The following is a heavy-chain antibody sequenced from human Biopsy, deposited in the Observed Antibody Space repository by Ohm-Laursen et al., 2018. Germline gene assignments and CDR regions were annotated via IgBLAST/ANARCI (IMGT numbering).Heavy chain of an antibody. Sequence: TLSLTCTVSGDSISSYYWSWIRQAPGKGLEFIGYVYSSGSINYNPSLKGRVTISLDTSKNQFSLKLSSVTAADTAVYYCASMPAAIHEPNYSYYGMHVWGQGTTVTVSS. CDR3: ASMPAAIHEPNYSYYGMHV. V-gene: IGHV4-59*08. CDR1: GDSISSYY. J-gene: IGHJ6*02. CDR2: VYSSGSI. D-gene: IGHD2-2*02.